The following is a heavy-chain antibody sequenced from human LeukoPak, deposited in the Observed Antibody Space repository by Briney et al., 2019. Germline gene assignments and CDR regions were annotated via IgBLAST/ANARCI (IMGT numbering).Heavy chain of an antibody. CDR3: AREGAGTNWFDP. CDR1: GVSISSSTDY. J-gene: IGHJ5*02. Sequence: SETVSLTCTVSGVSISSSTDYWVWIRQPPGKGLEWIGSIFYSGRTFYNASLKSRVTISVDTSKNHFSLRLTSVTAADTAVYYCAREGAGTNWFDPWGQGTLVIVSS. V-gene: IGHV4-39*07. D-gene: IGHD3-10*01. CDR2: IFYSGRT.